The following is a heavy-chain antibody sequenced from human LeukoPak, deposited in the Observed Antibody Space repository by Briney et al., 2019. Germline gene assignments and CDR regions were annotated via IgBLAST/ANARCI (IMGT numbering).Heavy chain of an antibody. CDR1: GFTVSSNY. V-gene: IGHV3-53*01. Sequence: PGGSLRLSCAASGFTVSSNYMSWVRQAPGKGLEWVSVIYGGGGTYHADSVKGRFTISRDNSRNTVYLQMNSLRAEDTAVYYCARDGVDTAIDYWGQGTLVTVSS. D-gene: IGHD5-18*01. J-gene: IGHJ4*02. CDR2: IYGGGGT. CDR3: ARDGVDTAIDY.